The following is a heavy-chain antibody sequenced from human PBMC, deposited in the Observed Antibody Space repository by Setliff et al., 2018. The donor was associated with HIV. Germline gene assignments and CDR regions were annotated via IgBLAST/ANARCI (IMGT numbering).Heavy chain of an antibody. D-gene: IGHD3-10*01. CDR2: IGAVGSPT. J-gene: IGHJ3*02. Sequence: GGSLRLSCSASGFTFSAYAMAWVRQAPGKGLEWVSTIGAVGSPTFYAESVKGRFTISKDNSKNTLYLQMSSLRDEDTAVNYCAKVFFFGVDAFDIWGQGTMVTVS. CDR3: AKVFFFGVDAFDI. V-gene: IGHV3-23*01. CDR1: GFTFSAYA.